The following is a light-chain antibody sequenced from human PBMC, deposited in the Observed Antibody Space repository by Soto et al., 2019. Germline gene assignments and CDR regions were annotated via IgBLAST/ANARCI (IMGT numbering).Light chain of an antibody. CDR2: GAS. V-gene: IGKV3-15*01. CDR3: XQYNNWPRT. Sequence: EIVMTQSPGTLSVSPGERATLSCRASQSVSSNFAWYQQKPGQAPRLLIYGASTRATGIPARFSGSRSGTXXXXXXXXXXXXXFXVXXXXQYNNWPRTFGQGTKVEIK. CDR1: QSVSSN. J-gene: IGKJ1*01.